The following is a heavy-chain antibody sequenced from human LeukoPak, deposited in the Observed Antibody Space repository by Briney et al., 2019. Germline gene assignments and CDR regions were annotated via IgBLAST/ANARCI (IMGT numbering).Heavy chain of an antibody. CDR2: FYTSGTP. V-gene: IGHV4-61*02. CDR1: GGSISRGSYF. D-gene: IGHD2-21*01. J-gene: IGHJ4*02. CDR3: ARGGIPDY. Sequence: SSETLSLTCTVSGGSISRGSYFWSWIRQPAGKGLEWIGRFYTSGTPNYDPSLKSRVTISVDTSRNQFSLKLSSVTAADTAVYYCARGGIPDYWGQGILVTVSS.